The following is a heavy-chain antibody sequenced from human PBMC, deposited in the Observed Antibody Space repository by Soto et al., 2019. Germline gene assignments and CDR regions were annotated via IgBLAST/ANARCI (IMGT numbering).Heavy chain of an antibody. CDR1: GFTFSSYS. CDR3: ARGPHRFGWFDP. D-gene: IGHD3-16*02. Sequence: GGSLRLSCAASGFTFSSYSMNWVRQAPGKGLEWVSSISSSSSYIYYADSVKGRFTISRDNAKNSLYLQMNSLRAEDTAVYYCARGPHRFGWFDPWGQGTLVTVSS. CDR2: ISSSSSYI. V-gene: IGHV3-21*01. J-gene: IGHJ5*02.